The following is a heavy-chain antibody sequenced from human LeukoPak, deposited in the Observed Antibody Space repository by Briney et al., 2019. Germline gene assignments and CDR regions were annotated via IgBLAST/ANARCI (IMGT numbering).Heavy chain of an antibody. CDR3: ARRNTAMVAGLDY. J-gene: IGHJ4*02. Sequence: ASVKASCKASGYTFSTYDINWVRQATGQGLEWMGWMNPNSANTGYAQKFQGRVTMTRNTSISTAFMELSGLRSEDTAVYFCARRNTAMVAGLDYWGQGSLVTVSS. CDR2: MNPNSANT. V-gene: IGHV1-8*01. D-gene: IGHD5-18*01. CDR1: GYTFSTYD.